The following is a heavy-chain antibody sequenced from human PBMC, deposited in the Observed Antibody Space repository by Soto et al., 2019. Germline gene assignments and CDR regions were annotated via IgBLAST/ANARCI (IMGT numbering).Heavy chain of an antibody. CDR2: IYYSGST. D-gene: IGHD6-19*01. V-gene: IGHV4-39*01. Sequence: PSETLSLTCTVSGGSISSSSYYWGWIRQPPGKGLEWIGSIYYSGSTYYNPSLKSRVTISVGTSKNQFSLKLSSVTAADSGVYYCASRPLRSSGWYDSWGQGIPVTVSS. CDR3: ASRPLRSSGWYDS. J-gene: IGHJ5*01. CDR1: GGSISSSSYY.